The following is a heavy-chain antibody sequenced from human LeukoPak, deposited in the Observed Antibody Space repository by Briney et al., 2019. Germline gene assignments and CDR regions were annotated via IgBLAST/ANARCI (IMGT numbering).Heavy chain of an antibody. D-gene: IGHD1-26*01. Sequence: SETLSLTCTVSGGSISSSSYYWGWIRQPPGKGLEWIGSTYYSGSTYYNPSLKSRVTISVDTSKNQFSLELSSVTAADTAVYYCAREADSGSYLTYFDYWGQGTLVTVSS. CDR1: GGSISSSSYY. V-gene: IGHV4-39*07. J-gene: IGHJ4*02. CDR2: TYYSGST. CDR3: AREADSGSYLTYFDY.